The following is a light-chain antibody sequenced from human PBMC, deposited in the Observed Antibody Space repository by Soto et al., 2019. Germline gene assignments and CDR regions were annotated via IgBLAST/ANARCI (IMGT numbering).Light chain of an antibody. V-gene: IGKV3D-20*01. J-gene: IGKJ1*01. CDR1: QSVTNNY. CDR3: QQYGSSSWT. Sequence: ESVLTQSPATLSLSPGDRATLSCGASQSVTNNYFAWYQQKPGLAPRLLIYDASYRANGIPDRFSGSGSGTDFTLTISRLEPEDFVVYYCQQYGSSSWTFGQGTKV. CDR2: DAS.